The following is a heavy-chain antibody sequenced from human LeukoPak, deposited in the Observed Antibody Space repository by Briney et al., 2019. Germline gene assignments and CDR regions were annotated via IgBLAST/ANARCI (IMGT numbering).Heavy chain of an antibody. D-gene: IGHD3-3*01. CDR3: ASTSYYDFWSGYDY. V-gene: IGHV4-34*01. CDR2: INHSGST. CDR1: GGSFSGYY. J-gene: IGHJ4*02. Sequence: PSKTLSLTCAVYGGSFSGYYWSWIRKPPGKGLEWIGEINHSGSTNYNPSLKSRVTISVDTSKNQFSLKLSSVTAADTAVYYCASTSYYDFWSGYDYWGQGTLVTVSS.